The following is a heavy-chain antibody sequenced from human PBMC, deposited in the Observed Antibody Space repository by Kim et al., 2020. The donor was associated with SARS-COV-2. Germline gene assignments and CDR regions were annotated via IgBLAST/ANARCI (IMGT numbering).Heavy chain of an antibody. V-gene: IGHV3-11*05. Sequence: ADSVKGRFTISRDNAKNSLYLQMNSLRAEDTAVYYCARDPYYYGSGFDYWGQGTLVTVSS. D-gene: IGHD3-10*01. J-gene: IGHJ4*02. CDR3: ARDPYYYGSGFDY.